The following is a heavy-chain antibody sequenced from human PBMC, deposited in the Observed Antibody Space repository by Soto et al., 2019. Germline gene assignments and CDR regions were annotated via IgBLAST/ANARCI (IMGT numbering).Heavy chain of an antibody. V-gene: IGHV3-33*01. CDR1: EFTFSNYG. J-gene: IGHJ6*02. CDR3: ARDDEYSGNGMDV. Sequence: QVQLVESGGGVVQPGRSLRLSCAASEFTFSNYGMHWVRQAPGKGLEWVSVILNDGSKRYYAYSVKDRFTISRDNSKNTLYLQMNVLRAEDAAVYYCARDDEYSGNGMDVWGQGTRVTVS. D-gene: IGHD3-10*01. CDR2: ILNDGSKR.